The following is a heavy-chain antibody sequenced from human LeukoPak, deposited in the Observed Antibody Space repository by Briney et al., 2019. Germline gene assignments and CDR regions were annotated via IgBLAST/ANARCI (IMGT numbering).Heavy chain of an antibody. J-gene: IGHJ4*02. D-gene: IGHD6-13*01. CDR2: INSDGSST. Sequence: PGGSLRLSCAASGFTFSSYWMHWVRQVPGKGLVWVSRINSDGSSTSYADSVKGRFTISRDNAKNTLYLQMNSLRAEDTAVYYCARGSRSWPADYWGQGTLVTVPS. V-gene: IGHV3-74*01. CDR1: GFTFSSYW. CDR3: ARGSRSWPADY.